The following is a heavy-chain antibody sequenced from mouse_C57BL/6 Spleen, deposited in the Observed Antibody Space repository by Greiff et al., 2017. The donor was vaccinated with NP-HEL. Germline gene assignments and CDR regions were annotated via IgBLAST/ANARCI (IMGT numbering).Heavy chain of an antibody. J-gene: IGHJ2*01. CDR2: IYPGDGDT. CDR3: ASNGSLDY. Sequence: VQRVESGPELVKPGASVKISCKASGYAFSSSWMNWVKQRPGKGLEWIGRIYPGDGDTNYNGKFKGKATLTADKSSSTAYMQLSSLTSEDSAVYFCASNGSLDYWGQGTTLTVSS. V-gene: IGHV1-82*01. D-gene: IGHD2-2*01. CDR1: GYAFSSSW.